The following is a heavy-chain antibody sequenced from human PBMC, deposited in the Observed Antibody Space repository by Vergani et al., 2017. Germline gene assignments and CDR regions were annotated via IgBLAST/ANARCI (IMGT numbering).Heavy chain of an antibody. CDR1: GFTFSSYA. CDR3: AKDAGYPTYFAEYFQH. CDR2: ISGSGGST. J-gene: IGHJ1*01. D-gene: IGHD5-12*01. V-gene: IGHV3-23*01. Sequence: EVQLLESGGGLVQPGGSLRLSCAASGFTFSSYAMSWVRQAPGKGLEWVSAISGSGGSTYYADSVKGRFTISRDNSKNTLYLQMNSLRAEDTAVYYCAKDAGYPTYFAEYFQHWGQGTLVTVSS.